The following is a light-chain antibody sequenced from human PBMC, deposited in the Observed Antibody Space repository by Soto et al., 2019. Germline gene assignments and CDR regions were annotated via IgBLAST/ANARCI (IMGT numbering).Light chain of an antibody. CDR1: TSDVGGYNY. Sequence: QSALTQPPSASGSPGQSVTISCTGTTSDVGGYNYVSWYQQHPGKAPKLLVYDVDKRPSGVPDRFSGSKSGTSASLAITGLQAEDEADYYCQAYDYILTASVFGGGTKLTVL. CDR3: QAYDYILTASV. CDR2: DVD. J-gene: IGLJ3*02. V-gene: IGLV2-8*01.